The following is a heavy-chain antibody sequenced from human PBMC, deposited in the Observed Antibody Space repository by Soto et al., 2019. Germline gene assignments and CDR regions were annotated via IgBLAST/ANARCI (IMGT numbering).Heavy chain of an antibody. J-gene: IGHJ6*02. CDR2: ISSSSSYI. CDR3: AREECSSTSCPLLNYYYFGMDV. D-gene: IGHD2-2*01. V-gene: IGHV3-21*01. Sequence: EVQLVESGGGLVKPGGSLRLSCAASGFTFSSYSMNWVRQAPGKGLEWVSSISSSSSYIYYADSVKGRFTISRDNAKNSLYLQMNSLRAEDTAVYYCAREECSSTSCPLLNYYYFGMDVWGQGTTVTVSS. CDR1: GFTFSSYS.